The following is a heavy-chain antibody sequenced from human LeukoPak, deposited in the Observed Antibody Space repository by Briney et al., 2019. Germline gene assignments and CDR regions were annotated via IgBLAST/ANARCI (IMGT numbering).Heavy chain of an antibody. CDR3: ARETSQKGAHYMDV. V-gene: IGHV4-59*01. J-gene: IGHJ6*03. D-gene: IGHD3-16*01. CDR2: IYYSGYT. Sequence: SETLCLTCTVSGGSISSYYWSWIRQPPGKGLEWIGDIYYSGYTNYNPSLKSRVTISVDTSKNQFSLQLSSVTAADTAVYYCARETSQKGAHYMDVWGKGTTVTISS. CDR1: GGSISSYY.